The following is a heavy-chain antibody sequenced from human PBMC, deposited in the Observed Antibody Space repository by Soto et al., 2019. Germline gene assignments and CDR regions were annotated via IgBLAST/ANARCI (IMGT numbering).Heavy chain of an antibody. CDR1: GYSFTSYW. V-gene: IGHV5-51*01. D-gene: IGHD2-15*01. CDR3: ARLLGYCSGGSCYSVYYYGVDV. Sequence: PGESLKISCKGSGYSFTSYWIGWVRQMPGKGLEWMGIIYPGDSDTRYSPSFQGQVTISADKSISTAYLQWSSLKASDTAMYYCARLLGYCSGGSCYSVYYYGVDVWGQGTTVTVSS. CDR2: IYPGDSDT. J-gene: IGHJ6*02.